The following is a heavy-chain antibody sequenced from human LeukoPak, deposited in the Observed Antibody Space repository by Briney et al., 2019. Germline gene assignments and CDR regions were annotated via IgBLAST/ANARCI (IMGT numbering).Heavy chain of an antibody. Sequence: PSETLSLTCTVSGGSISSGGYYWSWIRQHPGRGLEWFGYIYYSGSTYYNPSLKSRVTISVDTSKNQFSLKLSSVTAADTAVYYCAREGLIAAAGLDAFDIWGQGTMVTVSS. D-gene: IGHD6-13*01. J-gene: IGHJ3*02. V-gene: IGHV4-31*03. CDR3: AREGLIAAAGLDAFDI. CDR1: GGSISSGGYY. CDR2: IYYSGST.